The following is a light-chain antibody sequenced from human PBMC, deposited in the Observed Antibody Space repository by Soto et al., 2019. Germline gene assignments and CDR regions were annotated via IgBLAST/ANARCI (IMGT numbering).Light chain of an antibody. J-gene: IGLJ1*01. V-gene: IGLV2-11*01. Sequence: SALTQPRSVSGSPGQSVTISCTGTRSDVGGYNYVSWYQQHPGKAPKLIIYDVSKRPSGVPDRFSGSKSGNTASLSISGLQAEDEADYYCCSYAGRYTYVFGTGTKVTVL. CDR3: CSYAGRYTYV. CDR2: DVS. CDR1: RSDVGGYNY.